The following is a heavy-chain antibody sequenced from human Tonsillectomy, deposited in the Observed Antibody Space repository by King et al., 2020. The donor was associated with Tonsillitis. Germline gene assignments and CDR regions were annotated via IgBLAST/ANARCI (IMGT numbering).Heavy chain of an antibody. D-gene: IGHD3-22*01. J-gene: IGHJ4*02. CDR1: GFTFNSYS. V-gene: IGHV3-21*01. CDR2: ISSSSDYI. CDR3: ARGLSYSGYYMWLVFDH. Sequence: VQLVESGGGLVKPGGSLRLSCAASGFTFNSYSMNWVRQAPGKGLEWVSSISSSSDYIYYTDSVKGRFTISRDNAKNSLYLQMNSLRAEDTAVYYCARGLSYSGYYMWLVFDHWGQGTLVTVSS.